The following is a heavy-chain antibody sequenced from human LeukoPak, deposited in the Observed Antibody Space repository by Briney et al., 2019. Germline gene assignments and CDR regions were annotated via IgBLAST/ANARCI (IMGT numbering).Heavy chain of an antibody. CDR3: ARPPSYDSSGYYLDY. CDR1: GGSISSSNW. D-gene: IGHD3-22*01. Sequence: PSETLSLTCAVSGGSISSSNWWSWVRQPPGKGLEWIGEIYHSGSTNYNPSLKSRVTISVDKSISTAYLQWSSLKASDTAMYYCARPPSYDSSGYYLDYWGQGTLVTVSS. J-gene: IGHJ4*02. CDR2: IYHSGST. V-gene: IGHV4-4*02.